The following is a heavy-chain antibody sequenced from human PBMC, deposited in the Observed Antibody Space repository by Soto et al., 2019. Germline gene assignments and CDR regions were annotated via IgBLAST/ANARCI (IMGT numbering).Heavy chain of an antibody. CDR2: INPDGGTT. CDR3: ARDLRGSPDY. Sequence: EGQLVESGGGLVQPGGSLRLSCTASGFTFSSYWMNWVRQAPGKGLDWVSLINPDGGTTTYAESVKGRFTIFRDNDKNTVYLQMTSLRVEDTAVYYCARDLRGSPDYWGQGTLVTVSS. CDR1: GFTFSSYW. V-gene: IGHV3-74*03. D-gene: IGHD1-26*01. J-gene: IGHJ4*02.